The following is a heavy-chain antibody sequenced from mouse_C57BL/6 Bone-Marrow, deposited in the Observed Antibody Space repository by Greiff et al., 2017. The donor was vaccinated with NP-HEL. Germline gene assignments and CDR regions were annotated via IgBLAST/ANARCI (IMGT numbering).Heavy chain of an antibody. V-gene: IGHV1-81*01. J-gene: IGHJ3*01. Sequence: QVQLQQSGAELARPGASVKLSCKASGYTFTSYGISWVKQRPGQGLEWIGEIYPRSGNTSYNEKFKGKATLTADKSSSTAYMELRSLTSEDSAVYVCAREGAYDDDDVAWFAYWGQGTLVTVSA. D-gene: IGHD2-4*01. CDR3: AREGAYDDDDVAWFAY. CDR1: GYTFTSYG. CDR2: IYPRSGNT.